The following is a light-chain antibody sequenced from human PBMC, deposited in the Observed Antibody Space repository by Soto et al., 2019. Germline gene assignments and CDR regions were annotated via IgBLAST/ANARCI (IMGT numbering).Light chain of an antibody. CDR3: QYYGTSPR. CDR2: VAS. Sequence: EMVLTQSPGTLSLSPGERATLSCRASQSVGSDYLAWYQQKPGQPPKLLIYVASIRAADVPDRFGASGSGTDFTLLIKRLEPEDCAVYFCQYYGTSPRFGQGTKVDIK. V-gene: IGKV3-20*01. J-gene: IGKJ1*01. CDR1: QSVGSDY.